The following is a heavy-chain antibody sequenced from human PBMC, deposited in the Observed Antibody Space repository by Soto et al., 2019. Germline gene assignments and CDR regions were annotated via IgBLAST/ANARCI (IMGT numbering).Heavy chain of an antibody. CDR2: IYYSGSA. Sequence: QLQLQESGPGLVKPSETLSLTCTVSGGSISSSSYYWGWIRQPPGKGLEWIGSIYYSGSAYYNPSLKSRGTISVDTSKNQFSLRLSSVTAADTAVYYCASGGWLRRWFDPWGQGTLVTVSS. CDR1: GGSISSSSYY. CDR3: ASGGWLRRWFDP. V-gene: IGHV4-39*01. D-gene: IGHD5-12*01. J-gene: IGHJ5*02.